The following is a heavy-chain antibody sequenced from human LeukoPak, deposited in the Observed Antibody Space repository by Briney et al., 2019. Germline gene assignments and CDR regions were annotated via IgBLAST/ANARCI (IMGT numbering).Heavy chain of an antibody. Sequence: GASMKVSCKASGGTFSSYSISWVRQAPGQGLEWMGVIIPMFGTTTYAQRFQGRVTMTTDASTSTAYMELRSLRSDDTAVYYCARGKYTSGYKVPFDYWGQGTLVTVSS. D-gene: IGHD3-22*01. J-gene: IGHJ4*02. CDR2: IIPMFGTT. CDR3: ARGKYTSGYKVPFDY. V-gene: IGHV1-69*05. CDR1: GGTFSSYS.